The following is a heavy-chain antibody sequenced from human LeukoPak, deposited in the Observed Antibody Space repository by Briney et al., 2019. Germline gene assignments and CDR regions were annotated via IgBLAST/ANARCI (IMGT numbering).Heavy chain of an antibody. V-gene: IGHV4-39*01. CDR1: GGSLSSSTYY. CDR3: ARQSSGSNRGYYFDY. Sequence: SETLSLTSTVSGGSLSSSTYYWGWIRQPPGKGLEWIGSIYHSGSTYYNPSLKSRVTISVDTSKNQFSLKLSSVTAADTAVYYCARQSSGSNRGYYFDYWGQGILVTVSS. CDR2: IYHSGST. D-gene: IGHD1-26*01. J-gene: IGHJ4*02.